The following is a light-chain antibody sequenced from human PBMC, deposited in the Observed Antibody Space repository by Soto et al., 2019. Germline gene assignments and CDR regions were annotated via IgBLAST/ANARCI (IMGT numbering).Light chain of an antibody. CDR3: LQRGDWLALT. Sequence: EIVLTQSPATLSSSPGEIATLSCRASQSVGSSLAWYQQKPGQAPRLLIYHASNRATGIPARFSGSGSGTDFTLTISSLESEDFEVYYCLQRGDWLALTVGQRTKVEIK. CDR2: HAS. CDR1: QSVGSS. J-gene: IGKJ1*01. V-gene: IGKV3-11*01.